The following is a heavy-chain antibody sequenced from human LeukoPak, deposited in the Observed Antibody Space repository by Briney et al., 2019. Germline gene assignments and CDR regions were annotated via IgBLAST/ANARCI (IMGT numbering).Heavy chain of an antibody. Sequence: PGGSLRLSCAASGFTFSNYAMNWVRQAPGKGLEWVSSISGSGGSTYFAGSVKGRVTISRDNSKNTMYMQMNSLRVEDTAVYYCAKGGQNSDFWRFDYWGQGSLVTVSS. J-gene: IGHJ4*02. CDR3: AKGGQNSDFWRFDY. CDR1: GFTFSNYA. CDR2: ISGSGGST. D-gene: IGHD3-3*01. V-gene: IGHV3-23*01.